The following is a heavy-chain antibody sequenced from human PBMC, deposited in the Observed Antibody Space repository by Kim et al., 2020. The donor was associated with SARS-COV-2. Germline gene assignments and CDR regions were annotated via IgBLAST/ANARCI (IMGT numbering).Heavy chain of an antibody. CDR1: GFTFTSSA. D-gene: IGHD1-26*01. CDR3: AAVEIAGATTDGY. J-gene: IGHJ4*02. V-gene: IGHV1-58*02. CDR2: IVVGSGNT. Sequence: SVKVSCKASGFTFTSSAMQWVRQARGQRLEWIGWIVVGSGNTNYAQKFQERVTITRDMSTSTAYMELSSLRSEDTAVYYCAAVEIAGATTDGYWGQGTLVTVSS.